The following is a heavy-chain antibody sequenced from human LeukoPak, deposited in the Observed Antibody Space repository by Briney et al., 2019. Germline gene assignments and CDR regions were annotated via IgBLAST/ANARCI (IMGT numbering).Heavy chain of an antibody. CDR2: ISGSGDTT. CDR1: RFTFSSYT. J-gene: IGHJ4*02. Sequence: PGGSLRLSCAAARFTFSSYTMSWVRQAPGKGLEWVSAISGSGDTTYYADSVKGRFTISRDNSTTTLYLQMNSLRAEDTAVYYCASQGMDDDSSGYYYTRGDYWGQGTLVTVSS. CDR3: ASQGMDDDSSGYYYTRGDY. V-gene: IGHV3-23*01. D-gene: IGHD3-22*01.